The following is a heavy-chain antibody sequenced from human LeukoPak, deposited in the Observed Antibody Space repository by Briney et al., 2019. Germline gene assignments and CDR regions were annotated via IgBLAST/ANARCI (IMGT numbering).Heavy chain of an antibody. D-gene: IGHD3-10*01. CDR1: GGSISSYY. J-gene: IGHJ4*02. CDR2: IYYSGST. CDR3: ARGYYGSGVN. Sequence: SETLSLTCTVSGGSISSYYWSWIRQPPGKGLEWIGYIYYSGSTNYNPSLKSRVTISVDTSKSQFSLKLSSVTAADTAVYYCARGYYGSGVNWGQGTLVTVSS. V-gene: IGHV4-59*01.